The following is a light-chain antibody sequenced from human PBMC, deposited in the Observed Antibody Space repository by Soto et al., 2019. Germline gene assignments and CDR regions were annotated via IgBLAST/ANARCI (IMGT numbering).Light chain of an antibody. CDR1: SSNIGAGYD. CDR2: GNN. CDR3: KSYDSSLSAYV. J-gene: IGLJ1*01. Sequence: QSVLAQPPSVSGAPGQKVTISCTGSSSNIGAGYDLHWYQQLPGTAPKLLLYGNNNRPSGVPDRFSGSKSGTSASLAITGLQAEDEADYYCKSYDSSLSAYVFGTGTKVTVL. V-gene: IGLV1-40*01.